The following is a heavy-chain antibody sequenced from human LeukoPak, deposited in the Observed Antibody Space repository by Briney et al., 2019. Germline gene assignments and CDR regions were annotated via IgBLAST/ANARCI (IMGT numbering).Heavy chain of an antibody. Sequence: PSETLSLTCTVSGGSISSGDYYWSWIRQPPGKGLEWIGYIYYSGSTYYNPSLKSRVTISVDTSKNQFSLKLGSVTAADTAVYYCARVSTGGWFDPWGQGTLVTVSS. D-gene: IGHD4-23*01. V-gene: IGHV4-30-4*01. CDR3: ARVSTGGWFDP. CDR2: IYYSGST. CDR1: GGSISSGDYY. J-gene: IGHJ5*02.